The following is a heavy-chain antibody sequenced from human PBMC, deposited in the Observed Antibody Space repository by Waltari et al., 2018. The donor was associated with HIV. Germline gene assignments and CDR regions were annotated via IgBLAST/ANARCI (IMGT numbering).Heavy chain of an antibody. J-gene: IGHJ2*01. CDR3: AKGSGTTVANWYFDL. Sequence: EVQLLESGGGLVQPGGSLRLSRAAPGLPFSTLALHWVRQAPGKGLEWVSSISGSGGSTYYADSVKGRFTISRDKSKNTLYLQMSSLRAEDTAVYYCAKGSGTTVANWYFDLWGRGTLVTVSS. D-gene: IGHD4-17*01. V-gene: IGHV3-23*01. CDR2: ISGSGGST. CDR1: GLPFSTLA.